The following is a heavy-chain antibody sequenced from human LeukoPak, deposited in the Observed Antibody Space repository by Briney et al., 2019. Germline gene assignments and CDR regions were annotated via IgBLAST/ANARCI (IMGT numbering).Heavy chain of an antibody. CDR2: IYSGGST. D-gene: IGHD2-15*01. CDR3: ARGYCSGGSCYGDAFDI. Sequence: GGSLRLSCAAAGFTVSSNYMSWVRQAPGKGLEWVSAIYSGGSTYYANSVQGRFTISRDNSKNTLYLQMNSLRAEDAAVYYCARGYCSGGSCYGDAFDIWGQGTMVTISS. CDR1: GFTVSSNY. V-gene: IGHV3-53*01. J-gene: IGHJ3*02.